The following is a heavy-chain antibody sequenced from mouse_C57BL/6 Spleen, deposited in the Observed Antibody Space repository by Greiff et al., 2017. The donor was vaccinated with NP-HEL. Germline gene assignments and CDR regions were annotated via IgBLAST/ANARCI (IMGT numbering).Heavy chain of an antibody. CDR1: GYTFTSYW. J-gene: IGHJ1*03. D-gene: IGHD1-1*01. Sequence: QVQLQQSGAELVKPGASVKMSCKASGYTFTSYWITWVKQRPGQGLEWIGDIYPGSGSTNYNEKFKSKATLTVDTSSSTAYMQLSSLTSEDSAVYYCAREEGIYYYGSDWYFDVWGTGTTVTVSS. CDR2: IYPGSGST. V-gene: IGHV1-55*01. CDR3: AREEGIYYYGSDWYFDV.